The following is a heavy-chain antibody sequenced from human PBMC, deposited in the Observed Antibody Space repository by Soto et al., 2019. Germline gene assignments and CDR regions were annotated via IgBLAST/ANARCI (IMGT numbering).Heavy chain of an antibody. Sequence: GASVKVSSKASGYTFTSYDINWVRQATGQGLEWMGWMNPNRGNTGYAQKFQGRVTMTRNTSISTAYMELSSLRSEDTAVYYCARDDIVVVPAATILYNWFDPWGQGTLVTVSS. CDR2: MNPNRGNT. V-gene: IGHV1-8*01. CDR1: GYTFTSYD. J-gene: IGHJ5*02. CDR3: ARDDIVVVPAATILYNWFDP. D-gene: IGHD2-2*01.